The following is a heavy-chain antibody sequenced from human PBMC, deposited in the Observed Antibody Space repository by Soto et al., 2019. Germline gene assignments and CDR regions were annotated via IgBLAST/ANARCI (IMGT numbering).Heavy chain of an antibody. Sequence: ASVKVSGKASGYTFTSYYMHWVRQAPGQGLEWMGIINPSGGSTSYAQKFQGRVTMTGDTSTSTVYMELSSLRSEDTAVYYCARDWELQAYYDFWSSYYTHYYGMDVWGQGTTVIVSS. CDR3: ARDWELQAYYDFWSSYYTHYYGMDV. D-gene: IGHD3-3*01. J-gene: IGHJ6*02. CDR1: GYTFTSYY. CDR2: INPSGGST. V-gene: IGHV1-46*01.